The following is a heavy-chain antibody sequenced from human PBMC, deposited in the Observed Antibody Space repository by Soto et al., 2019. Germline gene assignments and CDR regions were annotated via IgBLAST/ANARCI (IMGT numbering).Heavy chain of an antibody. CDR2: IYYSGST. J-gene: IGHJ5*02. V-gene: IGHV4-39*01. CDR3: ATQEVGGSYVYTFDP. Sequence: QLHLRESGPGLVKPSENLSLTCTVSGGSITSSSYYWGWIRQPPGKGLEWIGSIYYSGSTYYNPSHNSRVTRSVDTSKNQFSLKRSSVTAAYPAVYYCATQEVGGSYVYTFDPWGQGTLVTVSS. CDR1: GGSITSSSYY. D-gene: IGHD1-26*01.